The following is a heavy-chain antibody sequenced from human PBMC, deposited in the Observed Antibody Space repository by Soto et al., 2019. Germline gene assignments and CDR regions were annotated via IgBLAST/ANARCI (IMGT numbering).Heavy chain of an antibody. J-gene: IGHJ6*02. D-gene: IGHD3-16*02. CDR1: GFTLSTYS. CDR3: ARVAIASGGVIAVTYALDV. V-gene: IGHV3-48*02. Sequence: GGSLRLSCEVSGFTLSTYSMNWVRQAPGKGLEWVSFITSSGSTTYYADSVKGRFTVSRDNVKNSLFLQINSLRDEDTAVYYCARVAIASGGVIAVTYALDVWGQGTTVTVSS. CDR2: ITSSGSTT.